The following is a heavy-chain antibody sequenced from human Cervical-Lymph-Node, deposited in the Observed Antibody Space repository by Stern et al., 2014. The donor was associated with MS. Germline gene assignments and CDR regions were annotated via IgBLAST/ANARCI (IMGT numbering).Heavy chain of an antibody. CDR1: GGTFTSYA. Sequence: VQLVESGAELKTPGSSVRLSCKASGGTFTSYAINWVRQAPGQGPEWMGGIIPMVGTRNSAQNFQGRVTISADESTGTAYMELTGLTSEDTAVFYCARDGRGNFFYFDLWGRGTLVTVSS. J-gene: IGHJ2*01. D-gene: IGHD4-23*01. CDR2: IIPMVGTR. CDR3: ARDGRGNFFYFDL. V-gene: IGHV1-69*01.